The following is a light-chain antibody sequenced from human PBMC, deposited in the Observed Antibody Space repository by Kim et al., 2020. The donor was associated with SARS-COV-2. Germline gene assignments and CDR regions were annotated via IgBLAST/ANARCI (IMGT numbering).Light chain of an antibody. CDR3: QTWGTGSWV. J-gene: IGLJ3*02. CDR2: LISDGSH. CDR1: SGHSSYA. V-gene: IGLV4-69*01. Sequence: QLVLTQSPSASASLGASVKLTCTLSSGHSSYAIAWHQQQPEKGPRYLMKLISDGSHSKGDGIPDRFSGSSSGAERYLTISSLQSEDEADYYCQTWGTGSWVFGGGTQLTVL.